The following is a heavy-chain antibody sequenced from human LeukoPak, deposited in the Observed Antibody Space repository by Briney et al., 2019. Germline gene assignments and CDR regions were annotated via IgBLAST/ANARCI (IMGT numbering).Heavy chain of an antibody. J-gene: IGHJ3*02. V-gene: IGHV4-59*08. Sequence: SETLSLTCTVSGGSISSYYWSWIRQHPGKGLEWIGYIYYSGSTNYNPSLKSRVTISVDTSKNQFSLKLSSVTAADTAVYYCARLDITMIGSAFDIWGQGTMVTVSS. D-gene: IGHD3-22*01. CDR2: IYYSGST. CDR3: ARLDITMIGSAFDI. CDR1: GGSISSYY.